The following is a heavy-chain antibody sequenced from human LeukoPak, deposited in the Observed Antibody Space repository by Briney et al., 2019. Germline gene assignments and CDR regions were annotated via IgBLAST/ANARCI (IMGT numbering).Heavy chain of an antibody. D-gene: IGHD3-10*01. V-gene: IGHV4-34*01. CDR3: ARDLLWFGEEGDDP. CDR2: INHSGST. J-gene: IGHJ5*02. Sequence: SETLSLTCAVYGGSFSGYYWSWIRQPPGKGLEWIGEINHSGSTNYNPSLKSRVTISVDTSKNQFSLKLSSVTAADTAVYYCARDLLWFGEEGDDPWGQGTLVTVSS. CDR1: GGSFSGYY.